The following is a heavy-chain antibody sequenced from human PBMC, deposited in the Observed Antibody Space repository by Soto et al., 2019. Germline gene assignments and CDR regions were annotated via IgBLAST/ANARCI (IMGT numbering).Heavy chain of an antibody. Sequence: GGSLRLSCAASGFTFSSYAMSWVRQAPGKGLEWVSAISGSGGSTYYADSVKGRFTISRDNSKNTLYRQMNSLSAEDTAVYYCAKDARILYYLDYWGQGTLVTVSS. CDR2: ISGSGGST. CDR3: AKDARILYYLDY. CDR1: GFTFSSYA. J-gene: IGHJ4*02. V-gene: IGHV3-23*01. D-gene: IGHD2-15*01.